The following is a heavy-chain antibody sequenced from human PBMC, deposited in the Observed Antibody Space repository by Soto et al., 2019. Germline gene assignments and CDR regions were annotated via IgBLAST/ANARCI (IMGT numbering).Heavy chain of an antibody. D-gene: IGHD1-1*01. J-gene: IGHJ6*03. CDR2: ISGSGGST. CDR1: GFTFSSYA. CDR3: AKVGRWNDVNYYYYYMDV. Sequence: EVQLLESGGGLVQPGGSLRLSCAASGFTFSSYAMSWVRQAPGKGLGWVSAISGSGGSTYYADSVKGRFTISRDNSKNTLYLQMNSLRAEDTAVYYCAKVGRWNDVNYYYYYMDVWGKGTTVTVSS. V-gene: IGHV3-23*01.